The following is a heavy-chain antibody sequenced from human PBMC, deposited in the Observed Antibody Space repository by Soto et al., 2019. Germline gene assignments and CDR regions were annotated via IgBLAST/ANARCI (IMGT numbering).Heavy chain of an antibody. Sequence: GGSLRLSCAASGFTFDDYAMHWVRQAPGKGLEWVSGISWNSGSIGYADSVKGRFTISRDNAKNSLYLQMNSLRAEDTALYYCAKDTSSSSGGDFDYWGQGTLVTVSS. CDR3: AKDTSSSSGGDFDY. CDR2: ISWNSGSI. D-gene: IGHD6-6*01. J-gene: IGHJ4*02. V-gene: IGHV3-9*01. CDR1: GFTFDDYA.